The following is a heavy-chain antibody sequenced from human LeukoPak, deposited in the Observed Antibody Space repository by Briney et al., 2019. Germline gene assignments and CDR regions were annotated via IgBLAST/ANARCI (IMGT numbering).Heavy chain of an antibody. CDR2: IYYSGST. Sequence: PSETLSLTCTVSGGSICSSSYYWGWIRQPPGNGLEWIGSIYYSGSTYYNPSLKSRVTISVDTSKNQFSLKLTSVTAAATAVYYCATLAERKGPYNWFDSWGQGTLVTVSS. CDR3: ATLAERKGPYNWFDS. V-gene: IGHV4-39*01. CDR1: GGSICSSSYY. J-gene: IGHJ5*01.